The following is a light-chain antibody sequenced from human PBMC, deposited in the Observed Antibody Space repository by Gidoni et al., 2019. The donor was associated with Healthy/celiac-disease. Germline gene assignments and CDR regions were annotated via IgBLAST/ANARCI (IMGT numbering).Light chain of an antibody. CDR3: QQSRG. V-gene: IGKV1-39*01. CDR2: AAS. J-gene: IGKJ1*01. CDR1: QSISSY. Sequence: DIQMTQSPSSLSASVGDRVTITCRASQSISSYLNWYQQKPGKAPKLLIYAASSLQSGVPSRFSVSGSGTDFTLTISSLQPEDFATYYCQQSRGFGQGTKVEIK.